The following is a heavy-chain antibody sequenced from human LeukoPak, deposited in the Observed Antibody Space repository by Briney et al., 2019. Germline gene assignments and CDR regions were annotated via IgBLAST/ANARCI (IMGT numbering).Heavy chain of an antibody. Sequence: GESLKISCKGSGYSFSTYWIGWVRQMPGKGLEWVGIIFPLNSDTRYSPSFQGQVTISADKSINTAYLRWSSLKASDTAMYYCVRGQHGYAYDSRGQGTLVTVSS. CDR2: IFPLNSDT. CDR3: VRGQHGYAYDS. CDR1: GYSFSTYW. D-gene: IGHD3-16*01. V-gene: IGHV5-51*01. J-gene: IGHJ5*01.